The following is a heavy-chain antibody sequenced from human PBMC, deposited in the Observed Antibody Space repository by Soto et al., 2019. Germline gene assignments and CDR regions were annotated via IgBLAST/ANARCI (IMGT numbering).Heavy chain of an antibody. Sequence: SETLSLTCTVSGGSISSYYWSWIRQPPGKGLEWIGYIYYSGSTNYNPSLKSRVTISVDTSKNQFSLKLSSVTAADTAVYYCARVDCISTSCYNGMDVWGQGTTVTVSS. D-gene: IGHD2-2*02. J-gene: IGHJ6*02. CDR2: IYYSGST. V-gene: IGHV4-59*01. CDR3: ARVDCISTSCYNGMDV. CDR1: GGSISSYY.